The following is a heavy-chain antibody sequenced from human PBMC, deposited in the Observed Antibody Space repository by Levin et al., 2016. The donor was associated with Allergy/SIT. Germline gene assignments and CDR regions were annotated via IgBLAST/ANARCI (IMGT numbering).Heavy chain of an antibody. J-gene: IGHJ6*02. CDR1: GDTFNSYT. V-gene: IGHV1-69*13. Sequence: SVKVSCKASGDTFNSYTISWVRQAPGQGLEWMGGIIPIFGTANYAQKFQGRVTITADESTRTAYMEVSGLKSEDTAVYYCARGVFWSGFRALYAMDVWGPGTTVTVSS. CDR2: IIPIFGTA. CDR3: ARGVFWSGFRALYAMDV. D-gene: IGHD3-3*01.